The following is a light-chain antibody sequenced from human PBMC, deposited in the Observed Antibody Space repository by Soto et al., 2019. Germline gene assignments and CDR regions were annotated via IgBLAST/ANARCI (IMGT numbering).Light chain of an antibody. CDR1: QSVSSSY. Sequence: EIVFTQSPSTLSVSPGETATLSCSASQSVSSSYLAWYQQKPGQAPRLLIYGASSRATGIPDRFSGSGSGTDFTLTISRLEPEDFAVYYCQQYGTSPWTFGQGTKVDIK. CDR3: QQYGTSPWT. CDR2: GAS. V-gene: IGKV3-20*01. J-gene: IGKJ1*01.